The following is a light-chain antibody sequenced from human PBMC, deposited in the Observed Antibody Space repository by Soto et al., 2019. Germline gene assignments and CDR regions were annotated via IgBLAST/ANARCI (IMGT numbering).Light chain of an antibody. Sequence: QSALTQPRSVSGSPGQSVTISCTGTSSDVGGYNYVSWYQQHPGKAPKLMIYDVSKRPSGVPDRFSGSKSGNMASLTVSGLQAEDEADYYCCSYAGSLWVFGGGTKVTVL. CDR1: SSDVGGYNY. J-gene: IGLJ3*02. CDR3: CSYAGSLWV. CDR2: DVS. V-gene: IGLV2-11*01.